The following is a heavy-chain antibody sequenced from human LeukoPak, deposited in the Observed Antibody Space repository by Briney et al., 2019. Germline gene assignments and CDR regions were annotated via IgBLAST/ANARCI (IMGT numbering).Heavy chain of an antibody. V-gene: IGHV4-31*03. CDR3: ARALYSYGGFDY. J-gene: IGHJ4*02. D-gene: IGHD5-18*01. CDR1: GGSIISADYY. CDR2: IYYSGTA. Sequence: SETLSLTCTVSGGSIISADYYWSWFRQNSGKGLEWIGYIYYSGTAYYNPSLKSRLTISVDTSKSQFSLELRSVTAADTAVYFCARALYSYGGFDYWGQGTLVTVSS.